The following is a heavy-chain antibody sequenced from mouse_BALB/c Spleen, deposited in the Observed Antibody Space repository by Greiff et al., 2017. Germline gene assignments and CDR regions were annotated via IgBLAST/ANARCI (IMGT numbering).Heavy chain of an antibody. CDR2: IWAGGST. CDR1: GFSLTSYG. D-gene: IGHD1-1*01. J-gene: IGHJ2*01. V-gene: IGHV2-9*02. CDR3: ARDSTTVVATLYYFDY. Sequence: VMLVESGPGLVAPSQSLSITCTVSGFSLTSYGVHWVRQPPGKGLEWLGVIWAGGSTNYNSALMSRLSISKDNSKSQVFLKMNSLQTDDTAMYYCARDSTTVVATLYYFDYWGQGTTLTVSS.